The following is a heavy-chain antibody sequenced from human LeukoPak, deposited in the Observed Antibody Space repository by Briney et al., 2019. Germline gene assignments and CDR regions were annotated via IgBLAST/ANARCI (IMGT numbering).Heavy chain of an antibody. CDR2: IISGSNTI. V-gene: IGHV3-48*02. CDR1: GFIFSTYS. Sequence: GGSLRLSCSASGFIFSTYSMTWVRQAPGRGLEWVAYIISGSNTIYYADSVKGRFTVSRDNAKNLLHLQMNSLRDEDTAIYYCARNRALGPCSGSSCPLDYWGQGTLVTVSS. D-gene: IGHD2-15*01. CDR3: ARNRALGPCSGSSCPLDY. J-gene: IGHJ4*02.